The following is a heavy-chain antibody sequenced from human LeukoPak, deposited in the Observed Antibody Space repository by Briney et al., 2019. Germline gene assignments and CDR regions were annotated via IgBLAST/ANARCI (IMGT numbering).Heavy chain of an antibody. CDR2: INPNSGGT. CDR1: GYTFTGYY. V-gene: IGHV1-2*02. Sequence: ASVKVSCKASGYTFTGYYMHWVRQAPGQGLEWMGWINPNSGGTNYAQKFQGRVTMTRDTSISTAYMELSRLRSDDTAVYYCAREGGGYEVPQNWFDPWGQGTLVTVSS. CDR3: AREGGGYEVPQNWFDP. J-gene: IGHJ5*02. D-gene: IGHD5-12*01.